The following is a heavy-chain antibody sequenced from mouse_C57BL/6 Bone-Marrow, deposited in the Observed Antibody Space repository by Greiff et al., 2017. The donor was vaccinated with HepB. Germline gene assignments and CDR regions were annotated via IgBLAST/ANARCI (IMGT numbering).Heavy chain of an antibody. CDR1: GYTFTDYE. D-gene: IGHD1-1*01. J-gene: IGHJ1*03. CDR3: TRGSSYDYWYFDV. CDR2: IDPETGGT. Sequence: VQLQESGAELVRPGASVTLSCKASGYTFTDYEMHWVKQTPVHGLEWIGAIDPETGGTAYNQKFKGKAILTADKSSSTAYMELRSLTSEDSAVYYCTRGSSYDYWYFDVWGTGTTVTVSS. V-gene: IGHV1-15*01.